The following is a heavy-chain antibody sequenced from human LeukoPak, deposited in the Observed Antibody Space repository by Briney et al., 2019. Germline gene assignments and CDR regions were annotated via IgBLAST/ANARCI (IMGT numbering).Heavy chain of an antibody. J-gene: IGHJ3*02. V-gene: IGHV3-30*04. D-gene: IGHD3-10*01. CDR2: ISYDGSNK. Sequence: PGGSLRLSCAASGFTFSSYAMHWVRQAPGKRLEWVAVISYDGSNKYYADSVKGRFTISRDNSKNTLYLQMNSLRAEDTAVHYCAKDPVYYGSGIFDIWGQGTMVTVSS. CDR3: AKDPVYYGSGIFDI. CDR1: GFTFSSYA.